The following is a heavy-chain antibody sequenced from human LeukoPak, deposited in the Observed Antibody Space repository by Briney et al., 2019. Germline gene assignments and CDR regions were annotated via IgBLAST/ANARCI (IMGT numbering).Heavy chain of an antibody. Sequence: GGSLRLSCAASRFAFHNYAMTWIRQAPERGLEWVSSISVDGGDIKYTDSAKGRFTISRDNAKNSLYLQMNSLRVEDTAVYYCARGRYTSGWYPDYFDYWGQGTLVTVSS. J-gene: IGHJ4*02. V-gene: IGHV3-21*06. CDR1: RFAFHNYA. CDR2: ISVDGGDI. D-gene: IGHD6-19*01. CDR3: ARGRYTSGWYPDYFDY.